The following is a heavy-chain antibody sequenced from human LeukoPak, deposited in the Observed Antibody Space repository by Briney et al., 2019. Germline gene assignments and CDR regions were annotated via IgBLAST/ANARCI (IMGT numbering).Heavy chain of an antibody. Sequence: GPLRPPCAAPGSTPSSSSMDWARQLPGRGLVWVSRISSGGGSRDYADSVKGRFTISRDNFKTMVYLQMSSLRAEDTAIYYCTRATTNYFDYWGQGSQVTVSP. V-gene: IGHV3-74*01. J-gene: IGHJ4*02. CDR3: TRATTNYFDY. D-gene: IGHD1-26*01. CDR2: ISSGGGSR. CDR1: GSTPSSSS.